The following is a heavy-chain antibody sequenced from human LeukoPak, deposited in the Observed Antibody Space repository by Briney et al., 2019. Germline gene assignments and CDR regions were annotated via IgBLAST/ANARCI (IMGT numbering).Heavy chain of an antibody. Sequence: GGSLRLSCAVSGFTFSSYVMSWVRQPPGKGLEWVSGISASGGSRYYAAPVKGRFTTSRDNSKNTLYLQMNSLRAEDTAVYYCAQDRGATVTTFVYWGQGTLVTVSS. CDR3: AQDRGATVTTFVY. V-gene: IGHV3-23*01. CDR2: ISASGGSR. J-gene: IGHJ4*02. CDR1: GFTFSSYV. D-gene: IGHD4-17*01.